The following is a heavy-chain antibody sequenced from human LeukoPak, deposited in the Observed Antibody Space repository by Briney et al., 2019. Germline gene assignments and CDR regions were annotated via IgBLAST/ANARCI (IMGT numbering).Heavy chain of an antibody. CDR1: GFTFISYA. D-gene: IGHD2-8*01. CDR2: ISGSGGST. V-gene: IGHV3-23*01. J-gene: IGHJ6*03. CDR3: AKGTSWVSEYYYMDV. Sequence: GGSLRLSCAASGFTFISYAMSWVRQAPGKGLEWVSAISGSGGSTYYADSVKGRFTISRDNSKNTLYLQMNSLRAEDTAVYYCAKGTSWVSEYYYMDVWGKGTTVTVSS.